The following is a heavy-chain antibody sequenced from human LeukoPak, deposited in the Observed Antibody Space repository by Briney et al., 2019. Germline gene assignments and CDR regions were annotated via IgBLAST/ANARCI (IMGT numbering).Heavy chain of an antibody. V-gene: IGHV3-30*02. CDR3: AKYGSWSCTD. D-gene: IGHD3-10*01. CDR2: IEHHESNK. CDR1: GFTFSSYA. Sequence: GVSLRLSCAASGFTFSSYAMLWLPQGPGKGLVWVTYIEHHESNKYYADYGKGRFTIYRDKSKRNLYLKRHNRRDDDIVLCYCAKYGSWSCTDWGQGAVTTVTA. J-gene: IGHJ1*01.